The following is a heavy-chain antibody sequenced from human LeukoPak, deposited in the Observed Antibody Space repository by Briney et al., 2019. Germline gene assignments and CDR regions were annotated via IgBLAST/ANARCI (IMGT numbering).Heavy chain of an antibody. V-gene: IGHV3-23*01. CDR3: AKAFEDGAGY. CDR2: ISDSGDTT. Sequence: PGGSLRLSCAVSGFTFSSYAMYWVRQAPGKGLEWVSTISDSGDTTYYADSVKGRFTISRDNSMNTLYLQMNSLRAEDTAIFYCAKAFEDGAGYWGQGTLVTVSS. J-gene: IGHJ4*02. CDR1: GFTFSSYA.